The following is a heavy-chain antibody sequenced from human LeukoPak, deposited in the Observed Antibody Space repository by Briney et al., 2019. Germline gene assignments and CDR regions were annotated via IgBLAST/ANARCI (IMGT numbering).Heavy chain of an antibody. CDR2: ISSSSSTI. J-gene: IGHJ4*02. D-gene: IGHD6-19*01. CDR1: GFTFSSYS. CDR3: ARELVAVSDTVGDF. V-gene: IGHV3-48*02. Sequence: GGSLRLSCAASGFTFSSYSMNWVRQAPGKGLEWVSYISSSSSTIYYADSVKGRFTISRDNAKNSLYLQMNSLRDEDTAVYYCARELVAVSDTVGDFWGQGTLVTVSS.